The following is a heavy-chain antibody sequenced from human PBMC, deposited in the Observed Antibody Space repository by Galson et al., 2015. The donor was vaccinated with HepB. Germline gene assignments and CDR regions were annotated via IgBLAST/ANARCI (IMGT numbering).Heavy chain of an antibody. CDR3: ARTVFWYMDV. D-gene: IGHD2/OR15-2a*01. J-gene: IGHJ6*03. CDR1: GGSISNYY. V-gene: IGHV4-4*07. CDR2: IYSSGSI. Sequence: ETLSLTCTVSGGSISNYYWSWIRQPAGKGLEWIGRIYSSGSINNNPSLKSRVTMSIDMSKNQFSLKLSSVTAADTAVYYCARTVFWYMDVWGKGTTVTVSS.